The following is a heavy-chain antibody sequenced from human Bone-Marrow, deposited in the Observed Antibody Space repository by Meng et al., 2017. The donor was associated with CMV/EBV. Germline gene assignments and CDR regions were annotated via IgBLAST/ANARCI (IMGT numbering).Heavy chain of an antibody. CDR3: ARDSSSSGVAY. D-gene: IGHD6-6*01. V-gene: IGHV3-53*05. Sequence: LSCAASGFTVSSSCVSWVRQARGKGLEWVSVIYSDGQTHYADSVKGRFTMSRDNSKNTLYLQVNSLRAEDTAVYYCARDSSSSGVAYWGQGTLVTVSS. CDR2: IYSDGQT. J-gene: IGHJ4*02. CDR1: GFTVSSSC.